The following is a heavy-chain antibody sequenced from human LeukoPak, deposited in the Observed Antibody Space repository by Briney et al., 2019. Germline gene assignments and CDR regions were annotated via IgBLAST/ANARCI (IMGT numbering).Heavy chain of an antibody. CDR2: ISGSGGST. CDR1: GFTFSSYA. D-gene: IGHD3-22*01. Sequence: GGSLRLSCAASGFTFSSYAMSWVRQAPGKGLEWVSAISGSGGSTYYADSVKGRFTISRDNSKNTLYLQMNSLRAEDTAVYSCAKATYYYDNSGPFDYWGQGTLVTVSS. CDR3: AKATYYYDNSGPFDY. J-gene: IGHJ4*02. V-gene: IGHV3-23*01.